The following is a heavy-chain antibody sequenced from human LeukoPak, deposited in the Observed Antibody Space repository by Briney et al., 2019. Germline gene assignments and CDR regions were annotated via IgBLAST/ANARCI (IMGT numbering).Heavy chain of an antibody. D-gene: IGHD6-13*01. CDR2: ISSGGRTV. CDR1: GFTFSSYE. V-gene: IGHV3-48*03. J-gene: IGHJ4*02. CDR3: ASYPWSSSWYIAH. Sequence: GGSLRLSCAASGFTFSSYEMNWVRQAPGKGLEWISHISSGGRTVYYADSVKDRFTISRDSAKNSLYLQMNNLRAEDTAVYYCASYPWSSSWYIAHWGQGTLVTVSS.